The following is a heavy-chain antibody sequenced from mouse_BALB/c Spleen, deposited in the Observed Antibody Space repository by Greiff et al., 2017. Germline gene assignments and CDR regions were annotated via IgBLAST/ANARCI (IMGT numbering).Heavy chain of an antibody. CDR2: IYPGSGST. CDR1: GYTFTSYW. Sequence: LKQPGPELVRPGASVKLSCKASGYTFTSYWMHWVKQRPGQGLEWIGDIYPGSGSTNYDEKFKSKATLTVDTSSSTAYMQLSSLTSEDSAVYYCTREDGNFYAMDYWGQGTSVTVSS. V-gene: IGHV1S22*01. CDR3: TREDGNFYAMDY. D-gene: IGHD2-1*01. J-gene: IGHJ4*01.